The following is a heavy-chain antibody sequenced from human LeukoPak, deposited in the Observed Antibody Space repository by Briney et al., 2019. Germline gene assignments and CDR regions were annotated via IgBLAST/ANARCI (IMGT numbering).Heavy chain of an antibody. V-gene: IGHV1-2*02. CDR3: ARVASSSGSGSRLPPDY. CDR2: INPNSGGT. J-gene: IGHJ4*02. CDR1: GYTFTGYY. D-gene: IGHD3-10*01. Sequence: ASVKVSCKASGYTFTGYYMHWVRQAPGQGLEWMGWINPNSGGTNYAQKFQGRVTMTRDTPISTAYMELSRLRSDDTAVYYCARVASSSGSGSRLPPDYWGQGTLVTVSS.